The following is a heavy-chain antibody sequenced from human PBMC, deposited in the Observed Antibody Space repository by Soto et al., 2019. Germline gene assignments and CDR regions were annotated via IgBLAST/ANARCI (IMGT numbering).Heavy chain of an antibody. CDR2: INHSGST. Sequence: SETLSLTCAVYGVSFSGYYWSWIRQPPGKGLEWIGEINHSGSTNYNPSLKSRVTISVDTSKNQFSLKLSSVTAADTAVYYCARASSPTLWPKRYYYYYGMDVWGQGTTVTVSS. CDR1: GVSFSGYY. V-gene: IGHV4-34*01. D-gene: IGHD3-10*01. CDR3: ARASSPTLWPKRYYYYYGMDV. J-gene: IGHJ6*02.